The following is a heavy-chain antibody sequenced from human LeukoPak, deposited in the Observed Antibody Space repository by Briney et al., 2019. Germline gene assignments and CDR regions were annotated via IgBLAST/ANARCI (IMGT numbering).Heavy chain of an antibody. CDR3: ARAIDYDILTGYYSLTA. Sequence: SVKVSCKASGGTFSNYAISWVRQAPGQGLEWMGRIIPIFGTANYAQKFQGRVTITTDESTSTAYMELSSLRSEDTAVYYCARAIDYDILTGYYSLTAWGQGTLVTVSS. CDR2: IIPIFGTA. CDR1: GGTFSNYA. D-gene: IGHD3-9*01. V-gene: IGHV1-69*05. J-gene: IGHJ5*02.